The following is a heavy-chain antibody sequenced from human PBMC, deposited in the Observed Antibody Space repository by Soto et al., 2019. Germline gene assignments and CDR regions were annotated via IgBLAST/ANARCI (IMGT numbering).Heavy chain of an antibody. V-gene: IGHV4-61*01. CDR3: ARGNYGSGSYYNVDWFDP. J-gene: IGHJ5*02. CDR1: GGSVSCGSYY. Sequence: QVQLQESGPGLVKPSETLSLTCTVSGGSVSCGSYYWSWIRQPPGKGLEWIGYIYYRGSTNYNPSLKSRVTISVDTSKNQFSLKMSSVTAADTAVYHCARGNYGSGSYYNVDWFDPWGQGTLVTVSP. D-gene: IGHD3-10*01. CDR2: IYYRGST.